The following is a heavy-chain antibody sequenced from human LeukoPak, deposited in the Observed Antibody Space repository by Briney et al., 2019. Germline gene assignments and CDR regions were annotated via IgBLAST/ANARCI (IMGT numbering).Heavy chain of an antibody. Sequence: LPGGSLRLSCAASGFSVRTTYMSWVRQAPGKGLEWVSVIFTGGGTDHADSVKGRFTISRDNSKNTLSLQMNSLRVEDTAIYYCTRSGYRHPYHFDSWGQGTLVTVSS. CDR1: GFSVRTTY. J-gene: IGHJ4*02. CDR3: TRSGYRHPYHFDS. CDR2: IFTGGGT. D-gene: IGHD3-22*01. V-gene: IGHV3-53*01.